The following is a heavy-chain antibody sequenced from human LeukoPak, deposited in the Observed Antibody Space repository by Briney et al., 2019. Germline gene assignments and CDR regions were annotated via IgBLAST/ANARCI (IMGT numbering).Heavy chain of an antibody. J-gene: IGHJ4*02. CDR3: ASRALVVNRGS. Sequence: EGSLRVSCAASGFTFSSCRLSWLRQAPGTGLEWVANIKQDGSENYYVDSVKGRFTISRDNAKNSLYLQMNSLRAEDTAVYCCASRALVVNRGSWGQGTLVTVSS. V-gene: IGHV3-7*01. CDR2: IKQDGSEN. CDR1: GFTFSSCR. D-gene: IGHD3-22*01.